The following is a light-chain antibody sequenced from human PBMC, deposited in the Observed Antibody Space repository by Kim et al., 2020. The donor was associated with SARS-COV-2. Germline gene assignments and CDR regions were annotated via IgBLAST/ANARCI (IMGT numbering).Light chain of an antibody. CDR3: NSRDSSGNLYV. V-gene: IGLV3-19*01. Sequence: ALGRTVSFTSQEDSRRTYYAGWYQQKPGQAPVLVIYGKNNRPSWIPDRCSGSSSGDTAALSITGAQAEDEADYYCNSRDSSGNLYVFGTGTKVTVL. J-gene: IGLJ1*01. CDR1: SRRTYY. CDR2: GKN.